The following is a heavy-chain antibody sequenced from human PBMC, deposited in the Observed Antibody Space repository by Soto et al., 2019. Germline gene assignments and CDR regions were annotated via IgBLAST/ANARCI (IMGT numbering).Heavy chain of an antibody. CDR2: TYYRSKWYN. V-gene: IGHV6-1*01. CDR1: GDSVSSYNAA. CDR3: AREPVGTYYFEY. J-gene: IGHJ4*02. Sequence: QVQLQQSGPGLVKTSQTLSITCAISGDSVSSYNAAWNWSEQSPSSDHEWLVRTYYRSKWYNAYAVSVRRRITINLDTYTDQIYLQLNSVSPDGTSVYYCAREPVGTYYFEYLGQGTKVTVSS. D-gene: IGHD1-1*01.